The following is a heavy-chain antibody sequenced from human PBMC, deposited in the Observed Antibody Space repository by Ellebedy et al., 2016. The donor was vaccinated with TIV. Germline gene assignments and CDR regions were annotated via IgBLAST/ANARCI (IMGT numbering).Heavy chain of an antibody. Sequence: AASVKVSCKVSGYTLKELSMHWVRQAPGKGLEWMGGLDPEDDKTIYAPRFQGRVTMTEDTSTDTAYMELRSLRSDDTAVYYCARVSYRAAIPYYYYGMDVWGQGTTVTVSS. CDR3: ARVSYRAAIPYYYYGMDV. CDR1: GYTLKELS. D-gene: IGHD2-2*01. V-gene: IGHV1-24*01. CDR2: LDPEDDKT. J-gene: IGHJ6*02.